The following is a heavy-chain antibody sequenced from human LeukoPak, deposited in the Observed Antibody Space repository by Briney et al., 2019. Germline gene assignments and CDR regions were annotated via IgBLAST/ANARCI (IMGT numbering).Heavy chain of an antibody. J-gene: IGHJ6*03. V-gene: IGHV3-30*02. CDR1: GFTFSSYG. D-gene: IGHD3-10*01. Sequence: GGSLRLSCAASGFTFSSYGMHWVRQAPGKGLEWVAFIRYDGSSKYYADSVKGRFTISRDNSKNTLYLQMNGLRAEDTAVYYCAKDATVLLWFGELSYYYYYMDVWGKGTTVTISS. CDR3: AKDATVLLWFGELSYYYYYMDV. CDR2: IRYDGSSK.